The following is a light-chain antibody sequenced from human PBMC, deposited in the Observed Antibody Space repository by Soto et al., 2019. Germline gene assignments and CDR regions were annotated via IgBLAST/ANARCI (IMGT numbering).Light chain of an antibody. CDR3: QTWGTGDVV. J-gene: IGLJ2*01. V-gene: IGLV4-69*01. Sequence: QSVLTQSPSASASLGASVKLTCTLSSGHSSYDIAWHQQQPDKGPRFLMTVNSGGSHNKGDGIPDRFSGSSSGAERYLTISSLQSEDEADYYCQTWGTGDVVFGGGTKVTVL. CDR2: VNSGGSH. CDR1: SGHSSYD.